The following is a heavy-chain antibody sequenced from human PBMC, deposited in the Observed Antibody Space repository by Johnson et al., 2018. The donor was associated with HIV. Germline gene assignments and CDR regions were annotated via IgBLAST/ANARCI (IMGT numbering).Heavy chain of an antibody. CDR3: AKPPSVGADGFAI. V-gene: IGHV3-30*02. CDR2: IRYDGSNK. D-gene: IGHD3-16*01. CDR1: GFTFSSYA. J-gene: IGHJ3*02. Sequence: QVQLVESGGGVVQPGRSLRLSCAASGFTFSSYAMHWVRQAPGKGLEWVAFIRYDGSNKYYADSVKGRFTISRDNSKNTLYLYMNSLRPEDTAVYYCAKPPSVGADGFAIWGQGTMVTVSS.